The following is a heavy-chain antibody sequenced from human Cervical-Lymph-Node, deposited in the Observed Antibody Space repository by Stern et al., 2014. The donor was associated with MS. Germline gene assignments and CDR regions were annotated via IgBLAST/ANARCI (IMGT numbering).Heavy chain of an antibody. J-gene: IGHJ3*02. CDR2: IYYSGST. D-gene: IGHD3-22*01. CDR1: GGSISSYY. CDR3: SRVKNIGYYDSNEYYAFDI. V-gene: IGHV4-59*01. Sequence: QVQLQESGPGLVKPSETLSLTCTVSGGSISSYYWSWIRQPPGKGLEWIGYIYYSGSTNYNPSLKSRVTISVDTSKNQFSLKLSSVTAADTAVYYCSRVKNIGYYDSNEYYAFDIWGQGTMVTVSS.